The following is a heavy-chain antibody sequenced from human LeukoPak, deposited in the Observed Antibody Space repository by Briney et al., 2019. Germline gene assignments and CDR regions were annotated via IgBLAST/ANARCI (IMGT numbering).Heavy chain of an antibody. CDR2: INPSGGST. D-gene: IGHD7-27*01. Sequence: ASVKVSCKASGYTFTGYYIHWVRQAPGQGLEWMGIINPSGGSTSYAQKFQGRVTMTRDMSTSTVYMELSSLRSEDTAVYYCARSTGEFFGGYYYMDVWGKGTTVTVSS. CDR1: GYTFTGYY. CDR3: ARSTGEFFGGYYYMDV. V-gene: IGHV1-46*01. J-gene: IGHJ6*03.